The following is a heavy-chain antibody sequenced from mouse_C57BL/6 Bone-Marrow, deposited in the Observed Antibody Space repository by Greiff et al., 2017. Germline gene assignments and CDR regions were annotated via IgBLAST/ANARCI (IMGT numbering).Heavy chain of an antibody. CDR3: ARHWDGAWFAY. D-gene: IGHD4-1*01. Sequence: EVNVVESGGDLVKPGGSLKLSCAASGFTFSSYGMSWVRQTPDKRLEWVAIISSGGSYTYYPDSVKGRFTISRDNAKKTLYLQMSSLKSEDTSMYYCARHWDGAWFAYWGQGTLVTVSA. J-gene: IGHJ3*01. CDR1: GFTFSSYG. CDR2: ISSGGSYT. V-gene: IGHV5-6*01.